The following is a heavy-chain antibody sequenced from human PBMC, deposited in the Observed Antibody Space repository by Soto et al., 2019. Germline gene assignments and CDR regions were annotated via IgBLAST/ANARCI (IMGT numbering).Heavy chain of an antibody. D-gene: IGHD1-1*01. CDR1: GFTFSNYG. CDR3: AKGWKYYYYYYAMDV. CDR2: MSYDGSNK. V-gene: IGHV3-30*18. J-gene: IGHJ6*02. Sequence: GGSLRLSCAASGFTFSNYGMHWVRQAPGKGLEWVAVMSYDGSNKYYADSVKGRFTISRDNSQNTLYLQMNSLRVEDTAVYYCAKGWKYYYYYYAMDVWGRGTTVTVSS.